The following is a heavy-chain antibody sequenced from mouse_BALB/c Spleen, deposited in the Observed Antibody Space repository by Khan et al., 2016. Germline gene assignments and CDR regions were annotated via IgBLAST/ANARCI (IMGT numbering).Heavy chain of an antibody. CDR2: INPSTGYT. CDR1: GYTFTSYW. J-gene: IGHJ3*02. V-gene: IGHV1-7*01. CDR3: AREKEKITNK. D-gene: IGHD1-1*01. Sequence: QVQLKESGAELAKPGASVTMSCKASGYTFTSYWMHWVKQRPGQGQEWIGYINPSTGYTEYNQKFKDKATLNADKSSSTAYMQLSSLTSEDSAVXYWAREKEKITNKWGEGTLVTVSA.